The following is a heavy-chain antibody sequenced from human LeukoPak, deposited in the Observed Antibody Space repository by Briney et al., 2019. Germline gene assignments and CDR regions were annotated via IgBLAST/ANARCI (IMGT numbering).Heavy chain of an antibody. CDR1: GGSISSGGYS. Sequence: PSETPSLTCAVSGGSISSGGYSWSWIRQPPGKGLEWIGYIYHSGSTYYNPSLKSRVTISVDRSKNQFSLKLSSVTAADTAVYYCARVMNGYSYGYVDYWGQGTLVTVSS. V-gene: IGHV4-30-2*01. D-gene: IGHD5-18*01. J-gene: IGHJ4*02. CDR2: IYHSGST. CDR3: ARVMNGYSYGYVDY.